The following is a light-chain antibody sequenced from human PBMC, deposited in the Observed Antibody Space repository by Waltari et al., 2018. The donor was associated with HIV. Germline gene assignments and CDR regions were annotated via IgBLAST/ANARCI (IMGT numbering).Light chain of an antibody. CDR1: QTVLYSSNNKNF. CDR3: QQYYITPYT. CDR2: WAT. Sequence: NSSQTVLYSSNNKNFLSWYQQKPGQPPKLLISWATTRDSGVPDRFSCSGSGTDFTLTVSSLQAEDVAFYYCQQYYITPYTFGRGTKL. V-gene: IGKV4-1*01. J-gene: IGKJ2*01.